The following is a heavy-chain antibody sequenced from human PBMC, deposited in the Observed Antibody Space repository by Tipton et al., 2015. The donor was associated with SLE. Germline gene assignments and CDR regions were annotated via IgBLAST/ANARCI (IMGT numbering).Heavy chain of an antibody. CDR1: GDSISSSSYY. J-gene: IGHJ6*02. CDR2: IYYSGHT. Sequence: TLSLTCIVSGDSISSSSYYWSWIRQSPGKGLEWIGYIYYSGHTDYNPSLKSRVTLSVDTSKSQFSFSLRLSSVTAADTAVYYCARVWGIPGRSAGYYFYYGMDVWGQGTTVSVSS. D-gene: IGHD1-20*01. CDR3: ARVWGIPGRSAGYYFYYGMDV. V-gene: IGHV4-61*01.